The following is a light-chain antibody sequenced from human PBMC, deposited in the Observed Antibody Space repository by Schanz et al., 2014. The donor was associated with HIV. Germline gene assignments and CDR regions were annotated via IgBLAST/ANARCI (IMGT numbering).Light chain of an antibody. CDR2: AAS. CDR1: QNIGNW. J-gene: IGKJ5*01. V-gene: IGKV1-17*02. Sequence: DIQMTQSPSTLSASVGDRVTITCRASQNIGNWLAWYQQKPGKAPKRLIYAASFLQSEVPSRFIGSGSGTEFTLTITNLQPEDFATFYCLQQNTYPLTFGQGTRLE. CDR3: LQQNTYPLT.